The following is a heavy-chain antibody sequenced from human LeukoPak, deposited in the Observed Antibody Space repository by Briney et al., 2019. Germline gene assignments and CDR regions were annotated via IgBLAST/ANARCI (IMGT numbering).Heavy chain of an antibody. J-gene: IGHJ6*02. CDR1: GFILSSYT. Sequence: GGSLRLSCAASGFILSSYTMNWVRQAPGKGLEWVSSISSSSDYIYYADSVKGRFTISRDNAKNSLYLQMNSLRAEDTAVYYCARDGTAMAYYYYYGMDVWGQGTTVTVSS. CDR3: ARDGTAMAYYYYYGMDV. D-gene: IGHD5-18*01. V-gene: IGHV3-21*01. CDR2: ISSSSDYI.